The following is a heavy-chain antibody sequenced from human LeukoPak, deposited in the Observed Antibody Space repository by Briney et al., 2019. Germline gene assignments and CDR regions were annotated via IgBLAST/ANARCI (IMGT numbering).Heavy chain of an antibody. CDR3: ARVYYDFWSGYPISGFDY. V-gene: IGHV4-34*01. J-gene: IGHJ4*02. D-gene: IGHD3-3*01. CDR1: GGSFSGYY. Sequence: KTSETLSLTCAVYGGSFSGYYWSWIRQPPGKGLEWIGEINHSGSTNYNPSLKSRVTISVDTSKNQFSMKLSSVTAADTAVYYSARVYYDFWSGYPISGFDYWGQGTLVTVSS. CDR2: INHSGST.